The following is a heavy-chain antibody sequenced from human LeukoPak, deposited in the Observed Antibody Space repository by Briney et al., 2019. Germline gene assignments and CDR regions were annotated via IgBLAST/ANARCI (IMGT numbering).Heavy chain of an antibody. CDR1: GFTFSSYS. CDR3: ASRRGAVAGGIDY. V-gene: IGHV3-21*01. Sequence: GGSLRLSCAASGFTFSSYSMNWVRQAPGKGLEWGSSIISSSSYIYYADSLKGRFTISRDNAKNSLYLQMNSLRAEDTAVYYCASRRGAVAGGIDYWGQGTLVTVSS. D-gene: IGHD6-19*01. J-gene: IGHJ4*02. CDR2: IISSSSYI.